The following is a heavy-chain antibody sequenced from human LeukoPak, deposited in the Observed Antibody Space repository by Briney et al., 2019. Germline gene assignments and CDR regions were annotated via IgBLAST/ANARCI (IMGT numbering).Heavy chain of an antibody. CDR1: GFTFSDYY. D-gene: IGHD3-10*01. V-gene: IGHV4-59*01. CDR3: ARDRDRSYGSGLRDAFDI. J-gene: IGHJ3*02. Sequence: GSLRLSCAASGFTFSDYYMSWIRQAPGKGLEWIGYIYYSGSTNYNPSLKSRVTISVDTSKNQFSLKLSSVTAADTAVYYCARDRDRSYGSGLRDAFDIWGQGTMVTVSS. CDR2: IYYSGST.